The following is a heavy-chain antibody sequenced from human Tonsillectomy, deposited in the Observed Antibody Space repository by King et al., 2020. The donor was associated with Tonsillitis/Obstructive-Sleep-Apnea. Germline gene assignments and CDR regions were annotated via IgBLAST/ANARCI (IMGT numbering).Heavy chain of an antibody. CDR2: IYYSGST. CDR3: AVGNIVVVPAAIRVWWFDP. V-gene: IGHV4-39*01. J-gene: IGHJ5*02. CDR1: GGSISSSSYY. Sequence: LQLQESGPGLVKPSETLSLTCTVSGGSISSSSYYWGWIRQPPGKGLEWIGSIYYSGSTYYNPSLKSRVTISVDTSKNQFSLKLSSVTAADTAVYYCAVGNIVVVPAAIRVWWFDPWGQGTLVTVSS. D-gene: IGHD2-2*02.